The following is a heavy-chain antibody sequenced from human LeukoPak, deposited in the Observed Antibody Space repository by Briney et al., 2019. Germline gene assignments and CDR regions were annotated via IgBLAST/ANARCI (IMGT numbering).Heavy chain of an antibody. CDR1: GFTFSSYG. CDR2: IEYDGSYK. Sequence: PGGSLRLSCAASGFTFSSYGTHWVRQAPGKGLEWVTFIEYDGSYKYYADSVKGRFTISRDNSKNTLYLQMNSLRAQDTAVYYCARDRGRDGYNLEYWGQGTLVTVSS. CDR3: ARDRGRDGYNLEY. D-gene: IGHD5-24*01. V-gene: IGHV3-30*19. J-gene: IGHJ4*02.